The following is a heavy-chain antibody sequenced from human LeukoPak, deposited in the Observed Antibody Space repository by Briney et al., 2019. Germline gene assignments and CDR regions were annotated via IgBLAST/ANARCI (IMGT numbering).Heavy chain of an antibody. CDR1: GGTFSSYA. V-gene: IGHV1-69*04. CDR2: IIPILGIA. D-gene: IGHD2-15*01. CDR3: ARDRGYCSGGSCYYYFDY. J-gene: IGHJ4*02. Sequence: SVKVSCKASGGTFSSYAISWVRQAPGQGLEWMGRIIPILGIANYAQKFQGRVTITADESTSTAYMELSSLRSEDTAVYYCARDRGYCSGGSCYYYFDYWGQGTLVTVSS.